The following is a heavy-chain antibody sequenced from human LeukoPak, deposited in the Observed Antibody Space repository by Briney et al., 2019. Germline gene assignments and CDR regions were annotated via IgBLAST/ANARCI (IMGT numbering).Heavy chain of an antibody. V-gene: IGHV6-1*01. J-gene: IGHJ5*02. CDR1: GDSVSRNNVA. CDR2: TYYRSNWYN. Sequence: SQTLSLTCAISGDSVSRNNVAWNWFRQSPSRGFEWLGSTYYRSNWYNDYASSVRGRITIDQDTFKNQISLQLNSVTPEDTAVYYCARLSVTGTIADWFDPWGQGTLVTVSS. D-gene: IGHD1-7*01. CDR3: ARLSVTGTIADWFDP.